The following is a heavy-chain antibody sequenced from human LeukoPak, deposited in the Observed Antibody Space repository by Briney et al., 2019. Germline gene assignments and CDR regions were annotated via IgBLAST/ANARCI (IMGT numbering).Heavy chain of an antibody. D-gene: IGHD6-19*01. CDR3: ARVPPRIAVAGSYEFDP. V-gene: IGHV1-69*04. CDR1: GGTFSSYA. J-gene: IGHJ5*02. CDR2: IIPILGIA. Sequence: SVKVSCKASGGTFSSYAISWVRQAPGQGLEWMGRIIPILGIANYAQKFQGRVTITADKSTSTAYMELSSLRSEATAVYYCARVPPRIAVAGSYEFDPWGQGTLVTVSS.